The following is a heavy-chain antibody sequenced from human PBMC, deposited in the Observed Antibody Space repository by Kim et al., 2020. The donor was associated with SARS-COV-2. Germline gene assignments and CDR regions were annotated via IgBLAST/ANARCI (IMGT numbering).Heavy chain of an antibody. CDR1: GYSFTSYW. CDR3: ARSRPWGKWYCGGDCYPDY. D-gene: IGHD2-21*02. V-gene: IGHV5-10-1*01. J-gene: IGHJ4*02. CDR2: IDPSDSYT. Sequence: GASLKISCKGSGYSFTSYWISWVRQMPGKGLEWMGRIDPSDSYTNYSPSFQGHVTISADKSISTAYLQWSSLKASDTAMYYCARSRPWGKWYCGGDCYPDYWGQGTLVTVSS.